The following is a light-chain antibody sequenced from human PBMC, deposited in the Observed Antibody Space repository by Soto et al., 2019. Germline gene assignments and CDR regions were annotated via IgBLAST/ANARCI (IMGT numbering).Light chain of an antibody. CDR1: QSISSW. Sequence: DIQMTQSPSTLSASVGDRVTITCRASQSISSWLAWYQQKPGKAPKLLIYDASSLDSGVPSRFSGSGSGTEFTITISSLQPDDFAPYYCQQYNSYPWTFGQGTKVEIK. CDR3: QQYNSYPWT. CDR2: DAS. V-gene: IGKV1-5*01. J-gene: IGKJ1*01.